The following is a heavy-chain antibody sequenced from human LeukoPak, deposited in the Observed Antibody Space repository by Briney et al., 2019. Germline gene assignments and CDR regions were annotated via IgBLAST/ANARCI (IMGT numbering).Heavy chain of an antibody. Sequence: ASVKVSCKASGYTFTGYYMHWVRQAPGQGLEWMGWINPNSGGTNYAQKFQGRVTMTRDTSISTAYMELSRLRCDDTAVYYCARVAIFGVEVKGGGDYWGQGTLVTVSS. CDR3: ARVAIFGVEVKGGGDY. CDR1: GYTFTGYY. J-gene: IGHJ4*02. D-gene: IGHD3-3*01. CDR2: INPNSGGT. V-gene: IGHV1-2*02.